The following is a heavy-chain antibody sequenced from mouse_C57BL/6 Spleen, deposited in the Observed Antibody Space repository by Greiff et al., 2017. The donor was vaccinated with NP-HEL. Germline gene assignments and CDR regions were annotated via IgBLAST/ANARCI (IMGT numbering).Heavy chain of an antibody. CDR1: GYAFSSYW. Sequence: VQLQQSGAELVKPGASVKISCKASGYAFSSYWMNWVKQRPGKGLEWIGQIYPGDGDTNYNGKFKGKATLTADKSSSTADMQLSSLTSEDSAVYFCARAGYYSKGAWFAYWGQGTLVTVSA. CDR3: ARAGYYSKGAWFAY. V-gene: IGHV1-80*01. D-gene: IGHD2-5*01. CDR2: IYPGDGDT. J-gene: IGHJ3*01.